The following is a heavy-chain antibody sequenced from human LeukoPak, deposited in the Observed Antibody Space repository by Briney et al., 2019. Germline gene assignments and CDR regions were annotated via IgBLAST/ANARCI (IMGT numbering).Heavy chain of an antibody. J-gene: IGHJ3*02. CDR1: GFTFSSYA. V-gene: IGHV3-23*01. CDR3: ARDLYGDLDFDI. CDR2: VSGRSGST. D-gene: IGHD4-17*01. Sequence: PGGSLRLSCAASGFTFSSYAINWVRQAPGKGLAWVSAVSGRSGSTSYADSVKGRFTISRDNSKNTLYLQMNSLRAEDTAVYYCARDLYGDLDFDIWGQGTMVTVSS.